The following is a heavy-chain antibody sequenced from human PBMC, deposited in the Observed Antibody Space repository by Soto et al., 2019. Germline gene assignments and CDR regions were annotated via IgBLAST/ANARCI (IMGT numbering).Heavy chain of an antibody. V-gene: IGHV3-7*04. J-gene: IGHJ4*02. CDR1: GFTFSNCW. CDR3: VRSSGWTGDY. CDR2: IKEDGSEI. D-gene: IGHD3-10*01. Sequence: EVQLVESGGGLVQPGGSLRLSCVTSGFTFSNCWMHWVRQVPGKGLEWVANIKEDGSEIHYVDSVKGRFTISRYNAKNSLHLQMSSLRVEDTAVYHCVRSSGWTGDYWGQGVLVTASS.